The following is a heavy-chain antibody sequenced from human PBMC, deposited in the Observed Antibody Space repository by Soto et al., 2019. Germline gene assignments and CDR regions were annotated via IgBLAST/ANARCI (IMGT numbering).Heavy chain of an antibody. CDR2: INAGNGNT. V-gene: IGHV1-3*01. J-gene: IGHJ4*02. CDR1: GYTFTSYA. D-gene: IGHD3-10*01. Sequence: GASVKVSCKASGYTFTSYAMHWVRQAPGRRLEWMGWINAGNGNTKYSQKFQGRVTITRDTSASTAYMELSSLRSEDTAVYYCARVNWWFGELPHWGQGTLVTVSS. CDR3: ARVNWWFGELPH.